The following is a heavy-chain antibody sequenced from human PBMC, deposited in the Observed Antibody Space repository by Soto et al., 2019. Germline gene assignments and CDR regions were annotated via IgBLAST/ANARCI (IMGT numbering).Heavy chain of an antibody. Sequence: SETLSLTCTVSGGSISSYYWSWIRQPPGKGLEWIGYIYYSGSTNYNPSLKSRVTISVDTSKNQFSLRLSSVTAADTAVYYCARELLWFGEFNGMDVWGQGTTVTVSS. CDR2: IYYSGST. CDR1: GGSISSYY. CDR3: ARELLWFGEFNGMDV. J-gene: IGHJ6*02. V-gene: IGHV4-59*01. D-gene: IGHD3-10*01.